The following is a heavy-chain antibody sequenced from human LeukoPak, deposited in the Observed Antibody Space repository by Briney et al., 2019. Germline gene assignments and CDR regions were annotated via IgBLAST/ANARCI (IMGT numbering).Heavy chain of an antibody. J-gene: IGHJ4*02. CDR3: ARSGGDRVEMPTIIDY. CDR2: INHSGST. D-gene: IGHD3-10*01. V-gene: IGHV4-34*01. Sequence: PSETLSLTCAVYGGSFSGYYWSWIRQPPGKGLEWIGEINHSGSTNYNPSLKSRVTISVDTSKNQFSLKLSSVTAADTAVYYCARSGGDRVEMPTIIDYWGQGTLVIVSS. CDR1: GGSFSGYY.